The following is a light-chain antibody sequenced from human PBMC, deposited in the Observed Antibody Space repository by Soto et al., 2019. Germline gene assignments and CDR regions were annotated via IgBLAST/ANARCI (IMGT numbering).Light chain of an antibody. CDR1: QTVNSDY. CDR3: HQFGYSPRT. V-gene: IGKV3-20*01. J-gene: IGKJ1*01. CDR2: ATS. Sequence: EIVLTHSPGTLALSPCETAALSCSASQTVNSDYLAWFQQRPGQAPRLLIFATSRRATDIPDRFSGSGSGTDFTLAIRRLEPEDFAVYYCHQFGYSPRTFGQGTKVDIK.